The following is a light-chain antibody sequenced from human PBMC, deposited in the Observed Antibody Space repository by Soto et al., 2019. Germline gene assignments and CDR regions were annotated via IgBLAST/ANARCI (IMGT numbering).Light chain of an antibody. CDR2: AES. CDR1: KDSSSS. Sequence: DIKMTPSASVLSPSVGDRVTLTCLGSKDSSSSLSWYQQQQGKVPKRLIYAESCLQSGVPSRFSGSGAGTEITITISSRQPEDYATDYYRQHYSYPRTFGQGTKVDIK. J-gene: IGKJ1*01. CDR3: RQHYSYPRT. V-gene: IGKV1-17*03.